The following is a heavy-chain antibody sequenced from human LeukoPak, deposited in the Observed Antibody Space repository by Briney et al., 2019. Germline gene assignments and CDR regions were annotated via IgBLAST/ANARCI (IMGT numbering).Heavy chain of an antibody. D-gene: IGHD2-2*01. CDR1: GGSFSGYY. V-gene: IGHV4-34*01. J-gene: IGHJ4*02. CDR3: ARGQIVVVPAAHPLFDY. CDR2: INHSGST. Sequence: SETLSLTCAVYGGSFSGYYWSWIRQPPGKGLEWIGEINHSGSTNYNPSLKSRVTISVDTSKNQFSLKLSSVTAADTAVYYCARGQIVVVPAAHPLFDYWGQGTLVTVSS.